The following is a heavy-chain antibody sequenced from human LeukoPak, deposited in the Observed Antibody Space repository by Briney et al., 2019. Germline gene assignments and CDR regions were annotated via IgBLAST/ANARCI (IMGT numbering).Heavy chain of an antibody. CDR1: GFTVSNYA. J-gene: IGHJ4*02. Sequence: GGSLRLSCAASGFTVSNYAMNWVRQAPGKGLEWVSTIRESSGDTYYEDSVKGRFTIYRDISKNTVYLQMNSLRVEDTAVYYCTTVLSSNRYNLCDYWGQGTLVTVSS. V-gene: IGHV3-23*01. CDR2: IRESSGDT. CDR3: TTVLSSNRYNLCDY. D-gene: IGHD6-13*01.